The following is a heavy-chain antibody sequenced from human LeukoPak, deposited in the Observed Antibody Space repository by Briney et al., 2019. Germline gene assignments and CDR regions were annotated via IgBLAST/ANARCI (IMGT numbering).Heavy chain of an antibody. CDR2: IYHSGST. Sequence: PSETLSLTCTVSGYSISSGYYWGWIRQPPGKGLEWIGSIYHSGSTYYNPSLKSRVTISVDTSKSQFSLKLTSVTAADTAVYYCARGHQLLWGFDYWGQGTLVTVSS. CDR3: ARGHQLLWGFDY. CDR1: GYSISSGYY. J-gene: IGHJ4*02. D-gene: IGHD2-2*01. V-gene: IGHV4-38-2*02.